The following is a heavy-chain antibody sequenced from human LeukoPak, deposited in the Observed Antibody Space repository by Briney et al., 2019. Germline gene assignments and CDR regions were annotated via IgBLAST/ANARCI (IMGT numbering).Heavy chain of an antibody. CDR2: IYYSGST. CDR3: ARGRVCGGDCYPYYFDY. V-gene: IGHV4-30-4*01. J-gene: IGHJ4*02. CDR1: GGSISSGDYY. Sequence: SETLSLTCTVSGGSISSGDYYWSWIRQPPGKGLEWIGYIYYSGSTYYNPSLKSRVTISVDTSKNQFSLKLSSVTAADTAVYYCARGRVCGGDCYPYYFDYWGQGTPVTVSS. D-gene: IGHD2-21*02.